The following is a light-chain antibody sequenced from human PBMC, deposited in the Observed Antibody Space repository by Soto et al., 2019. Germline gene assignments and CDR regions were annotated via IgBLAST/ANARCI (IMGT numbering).Light chain of an antibody. V-gene: IGKV3-20*01. CDR3: QQYGSSSFT. CDR2: GAS. J-gene: IGKJ2*01. CDR1: HSVASTY. Sequence: EIVLTQSPGTLSLSPGEGATLSCRASHSVASTYLAWYQQKPGLAPRLIIYGASNRASGTPDRFSGGGSGTDFTLTICILEPEDFAVYYCQQYGSSSFTFGPGTKLEIK.